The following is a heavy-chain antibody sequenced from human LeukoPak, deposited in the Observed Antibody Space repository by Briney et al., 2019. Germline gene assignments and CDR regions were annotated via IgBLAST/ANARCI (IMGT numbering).Heavy chain of an antibody. V-gene: IGHV3-66*02. CDR1: GFTVSSNY. CDR2: IYSGGST. J-gene: IGHJ5*02. Sequence: GRSLRLSCEASGFTVSSNYMTWVRQAPGEGLEWVSLIYSGGSTFYADSVKGRFTISRDNSKNTLYLQMNSLRPEDTALYYCARFSGLRFDPWGQGTLVTVSS. D-gene: IGHD3-10*01. CDR3: ARFSGLRFDP.